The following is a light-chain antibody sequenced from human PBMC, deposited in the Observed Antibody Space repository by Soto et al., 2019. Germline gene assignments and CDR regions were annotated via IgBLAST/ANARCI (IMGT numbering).Light chain of an antibody. CDR2: GAS. J-gene: IGKJ1*01. Sequence: DIEMTQSPSSLSASVGDRVTITCRASQGNQKSLAWYQQKPGKVPKLLIYGASTLQSGVPSRFSGSGSGTDFILTISSLQPEDFATYYCQKYNKAPWTFGQGTKV. CDR1: QGNQKS. V-gene: IGKV1-27*01. CDR3: QKYNKAPWT.